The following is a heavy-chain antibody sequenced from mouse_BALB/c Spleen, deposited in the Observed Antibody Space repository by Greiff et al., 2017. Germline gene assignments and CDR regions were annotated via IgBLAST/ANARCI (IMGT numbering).Heavy chain of an antibody. Sequence: VQLMESGPDLVAPSQSLSITCTVSGFSLTSYGVHWVRQPPGKGLEWLVVIWSDGSTTYNSALKSRLSISKDNSKSQVFLKMNSLQTDDTAMYYCAKDGNYDYAMDYWGQGTSVTVSS. CDR2: IWSDGST. CDR1: GFSLTSYG. CDR3: AKDGNYDYAMDY. D-gene: IGHD2-1*01. J-gene: IGHJ4*01. V-gene: IGHV2-6-2*01.